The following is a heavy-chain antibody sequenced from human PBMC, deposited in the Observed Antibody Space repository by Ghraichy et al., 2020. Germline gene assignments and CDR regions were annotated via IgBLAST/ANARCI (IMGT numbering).Heavy chain of an antibody. D-gene: IGHD1-26*01. CDR2: IYDTGTT. V-gene: IGHV4-31*03. Sequence: SETLSLTCTVSGASISGGGYYCSWIRQHPGKGLEWIGYIYDTGTTYYNPSLKSRVTVSVDTSNNQFSLKVNSVTAADTAVYYCAREGGVNGRWFDPWGQGTPVTVSS. CDR1: GASISGGGYY. CDR3: AREGGVNGRWFDP. J-gene: IGHJ5*02.